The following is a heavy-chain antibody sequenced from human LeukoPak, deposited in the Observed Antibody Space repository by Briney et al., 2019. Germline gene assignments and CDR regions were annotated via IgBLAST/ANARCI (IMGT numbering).Heavy chain of an antibody. CDR2: ITGSGSHI. CDR3: ARSHYDFLTGYRDFDY. J-gene: IGHJ4*02. V-gene: IGHV3-48*03. CDR1: GFTFSSYE. D-gene: IGHD3-9*01. Sequence: GGSLRLSCAASGFTFSSYEMNWVRQAPGKGLEWVSYITGSGSHIYYADSVKGRFTISRDNAKNSLYLQMNSLRAEDTAVYYCARSHYDFLTGYRDFDYWGQGTLVTVSS.